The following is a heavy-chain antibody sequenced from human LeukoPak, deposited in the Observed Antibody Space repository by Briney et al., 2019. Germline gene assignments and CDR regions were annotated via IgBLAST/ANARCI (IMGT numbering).Heavy chain of an antibody. D-gene: IGHD3-22*01. V-gene: IGHV4-4*07. Sequence: SETLSLTCTVSGGSISSYYWSWIRQPAGKGLEWIGRIYTNGHTNYSPSLGGRVTMSVDTSRGQFSLSLSSVTAADTAVFYCAREAKTYDGDGYYLDHWGQGILVTVAS. J-gene: IGHJ4*02. CDR2: IYTNGHT. CDR1: GGSISSYY. CDR3: AREAKTYDGDGYYLDH.